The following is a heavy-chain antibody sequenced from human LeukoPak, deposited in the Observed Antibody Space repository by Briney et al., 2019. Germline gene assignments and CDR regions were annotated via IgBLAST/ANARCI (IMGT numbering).Heavy chain of an antibody. CDR1: GFTFSSYA. CDR3: ARDPPPYYYDSSGYP. V-gene: IGHV3-30-3*01. D-gene: IGHD3-22*01. Sequence: GGSLRLSCAASGFTFSSYAMHWVRQAPGKGLEWVAVISYDGSNKYYADSVKGRFTISRDNSKNTLYLQMNSLRAEDTAVYYCARDPPPYYYDSSGYPWGQGTLVTVSS. J-gene: IGHJ5*02. CDR2: ISYDGSNK.